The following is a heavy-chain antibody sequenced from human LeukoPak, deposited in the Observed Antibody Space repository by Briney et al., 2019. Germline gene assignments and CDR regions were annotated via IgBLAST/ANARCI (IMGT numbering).Heavy chain of an antibody. Sequence: GGSLRLSCAASGFTFSSYSMNWVRQAPGRGLEWVSSISSSSSYIYYADSVKGRFTISRDNAKNSLYLQVNSLRAEDTAVYYCARADTTHPYYFDYWGQGTLVTVSS. V-gene: IGHV3-21*01. D-gene: IGHD5-18*01. CDR2: ISSSSSYI. CDR3: ARADTTHPYYFDY. CDR1: GFTFSSYS. J-gene: IGHJ4*02.